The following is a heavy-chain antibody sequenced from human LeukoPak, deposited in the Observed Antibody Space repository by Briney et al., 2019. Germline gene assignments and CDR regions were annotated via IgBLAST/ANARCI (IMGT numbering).Heavy chain of an antibody. J-gene: IGHJ4*02. V-gene: IGHV4-59*01. CDR1: GGSISSYY. CDR2: IYYSGST. Sequence: SETQSLTCTVSGGSISSYYWSWIRQPPGKGLEWIGYIYYSGSTNYNPSLKSRVTISVDTSRNQFSLKLSSVTAADTAVYYCARAPNPDFFDDWGQGTLVTVSS. D-gene: IGHD2-8*01. CDR3: ARAPNPDFFDD.